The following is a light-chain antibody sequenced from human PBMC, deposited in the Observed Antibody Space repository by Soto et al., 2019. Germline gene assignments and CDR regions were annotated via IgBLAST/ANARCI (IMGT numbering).Light chain of an antibody. CDR1: QSVDSRF. CDR2: GAS. V-gene: IGKV3-20*01. J-gene: IGKJ1*01. Sequence: DIVLTQSPGTLSLSPGERATLSCRASQSVDSRFLAWYQQKRGQAPRVLIYGASIRATGIPDRFSGSGSGTDFTLSIRRLEPEDFAVYYCQQYDSSPTFGQGTKVEMK. CDR3: QQYDSSPT.